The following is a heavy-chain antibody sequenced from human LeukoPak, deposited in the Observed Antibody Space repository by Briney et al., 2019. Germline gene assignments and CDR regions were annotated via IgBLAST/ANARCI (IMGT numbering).Heavy chain of an antibody. CDR2: ISSSGSTI. CDR3: ARDIDAAAAEGLDY. Sequence: GGSLRLSCAASGFTFSSYEMNWVRQAPGKGLEWVSYISSSGSTIYYADSVKGRFTISRDNAKNSLYLQMNSLRAEDTAVYYCARDIDAAAAEGLDYWGQGALVTVSS. D-gene: IGHD6-13*01. V-gene: IGHV3-48*03. J-gene: IGHJ4*02. CDR1: GFTFSSYE.